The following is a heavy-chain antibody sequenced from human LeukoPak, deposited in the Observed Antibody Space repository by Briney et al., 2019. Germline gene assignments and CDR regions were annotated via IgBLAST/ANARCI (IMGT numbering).Heavy chain of an antibody. CDR3: ARDPDTPMISQMDY. V-gene: IGHV3-74*01. D-gene: IGHD5-18*01. Sequence: GGSLRLSCAASGFTFSSYWMHWVRKAPGKGLVWVSRINIYGCSTTYADSVKRRFTISRDNAKNTLYLQMNSLRAEDTAVYYCARDPDTPMISQMDYWGQGTLVTVSS. J-gene: IGHJ4*02. CDR1: GFTFSSYW. CDR2: INIYGCST.